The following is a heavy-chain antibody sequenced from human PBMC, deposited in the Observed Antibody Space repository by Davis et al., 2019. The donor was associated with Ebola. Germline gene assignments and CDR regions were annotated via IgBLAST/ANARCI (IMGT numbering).Heavy chain of an antibody. V-gene: IGHV3-30*03. CDR3: AREVLRFLEYGMDV. Sequence: GESLKISCAASGFTFSSYGMHWVRQAPGKGLEWVAVISYDGSNKYYADSVKGRFTISRDNSKNTLYLQMNSLRAEDTAVYYCAREVLRFLEYGMDVWGQGTTVTVSS. CDR1: GFTFSSYG. J-gene: IGHJ6*02. D-gene: IGHD3-3*01. CDR2: ISYDGSNK.